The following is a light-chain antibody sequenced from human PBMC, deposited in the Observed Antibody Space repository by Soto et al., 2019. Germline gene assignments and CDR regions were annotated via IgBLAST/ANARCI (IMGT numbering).Light chain of an antibody. CDR1: QNIRSR. Sequence: DFQMTQSPSTLSASVGDRVTITCRASQNIRSRLAWFQQKPGKAPKLLIYDASGLESGVPQRFSGSGSGTEFTLTISSLQPDDFSPYYCQQYHSYWTFGQGTQVDI. CDR2: DAS. CDR3: QQYHSYWT. V-gene: IGKV1-5*01. J-gene: IGKJ1*01.